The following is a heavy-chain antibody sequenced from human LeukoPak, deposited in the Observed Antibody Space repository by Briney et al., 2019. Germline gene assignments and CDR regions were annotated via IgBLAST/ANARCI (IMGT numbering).Heavy chain of an antibody. V-gene: IGHV3-23*01. J-gene: IGHJ6*03. Sequence: GGSLRLPCAASGFTFSSYAMSWVRQAPGKGLEWVSAISGSGGSTYYADSVKGRFTISRDNSKNTLYPQMNSLRAEDTAVYYCAKGAVTYYYYYMDVWGKGTTVTVSS. CDR2: ISGSGGST. CDR1: GFTFSSYA. CDR3: AKGAVTYYYYYMDV. D-gene: IGHD4-17*01.